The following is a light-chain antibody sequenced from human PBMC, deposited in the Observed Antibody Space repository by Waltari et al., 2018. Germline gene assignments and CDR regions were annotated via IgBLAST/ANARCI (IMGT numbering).Light chain of an antibody. CDR2: AAS. Sequence: LQMTQPPSSVSASVGDRVLTTCRASQGISNWLAWYQQKPGKAPKLLIYAASILQTGVPSRFSGSGSGTDFTLTISNLQPEDFATYFCQQGNSFPPTFGQGTNVEVK. V-gene: IGKV1-12*01. J-gene: IGKJ1*01. CDR1: QGISNW. CDR3: QQGNSFPPT.